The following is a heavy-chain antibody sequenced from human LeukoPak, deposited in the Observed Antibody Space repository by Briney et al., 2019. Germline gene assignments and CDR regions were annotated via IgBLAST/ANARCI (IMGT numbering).Heavy chain of an antibody. CDR2: IYCSGST. D-gene: IGHD4-17*01. Sequence: SETLSLTCTVSGGSISSGGYYWSWIRQHPGKGLEWIGYIYCSGSTYYNPSLKSRVTISVDTSKNQFSLKLSSVTAADTAVYYCARDGSHDYGDYRGDWFDPWGQGTLVTVSS. J-gene: IGHJ5*02. CDR3: ARDGSHDYGDYRGDWFDP. CDR1: GGSISSGGYY. V-gene: IGHV4-31*03.